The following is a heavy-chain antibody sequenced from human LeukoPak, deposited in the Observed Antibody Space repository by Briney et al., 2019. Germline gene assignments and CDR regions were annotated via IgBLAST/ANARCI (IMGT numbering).Heavy chain of an antibody. D-gene: IGHD6-6*01. CDR3: ARGRSSSSYDAFHT. CDR2: IWYDGSNH. V-gene: IGHV3-33*01. CDR1: GFTFSNYG. J-gene: IGHJ3*02. Sequence: GRSLTLSCAASGFTFSNYGMHWVRQAPGKGLEWVEIIWYDGSNHYYGDSVKGRFTVSRDNSKNTLYLQMNSLRAEDTAVYYCARGRSSSSYDAFHTWGQGRMVTVSS.